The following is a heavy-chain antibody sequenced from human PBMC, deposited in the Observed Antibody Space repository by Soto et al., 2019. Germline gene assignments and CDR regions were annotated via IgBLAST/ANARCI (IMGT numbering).Heavy chain of an antibody. CDR1: GGSISSYY. V-gene: IGHV4-59*01. J-gene: IGHJ3*02. D-gene: IGHD2-15*01. CDR3: AREGKYCSGGSCSDAFDI. CDR2: IYYSGST. Sequence: KPSETLSLTCTVSGGSISSYYWSWIRQPPGKGLEWIGYIYYSGSTNYNPSLKSRVTISVDTSKNQFSLKLSSVTAADTAVYYCAREGKYCSGGSCSDAFDIWGQGTMVTVSS.